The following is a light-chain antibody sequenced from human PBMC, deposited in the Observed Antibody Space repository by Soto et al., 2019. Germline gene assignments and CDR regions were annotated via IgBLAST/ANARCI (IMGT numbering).Light chain of an antibody. CDR2: NNN. J-gene: IGLJ2*01. Sequence: QLVLTQPPSASGTPGQRVTISCSGSSSNIGSNPVHWYQQVPGTAPKLLIHNNNQRPSGVPARFSGSKPGTSASLAISGLQSEDEADYYCAAWDDSLNGVLFGGGTKLTVL. V-gene: IGLV1-44*01. CDR1: SSNIGSNP. CDR3: AAWDDSLNGVL.